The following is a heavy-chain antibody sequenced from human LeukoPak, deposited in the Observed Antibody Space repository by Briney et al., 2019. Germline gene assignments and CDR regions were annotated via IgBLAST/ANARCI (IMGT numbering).Heavy chain of an antibody. Sequence: SETLSLTCTVSGGSISSSSYYWGWIRQPPGKGLEWIGSIYYSGSTYYNPSPKRRVTISVDTSKNHFSLKLSSVTAADTAVYYCARHPASIASDNWFDPWGQGTLVTVSS. J-gene: IGHJ5*02. CDR3: ARHPASIASDNWFDP. CDR1: GGSISSSSYY. V-gene: IGHV4-39*01. CDR2: IYYSGST. D-gene: IGHD6-6*01.